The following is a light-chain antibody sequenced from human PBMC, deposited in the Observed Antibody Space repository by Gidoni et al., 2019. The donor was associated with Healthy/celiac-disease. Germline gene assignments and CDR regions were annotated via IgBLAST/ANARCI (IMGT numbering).Light chain of an antibody. CDR1: SSDVGGYNY. Sequence: QSAQSKPASVSGSPGQSNTISCTATSSDVGGYNYVCWYQQHPGKAPKPMIYDVSNRPSGVSNRFSGAKAGNTASLTICGLQAEVEADYYCSSYTSSSTLVFGTGTKVTVL. CDR3: SSYTSSSTLV. J-gene: IGLJ1*01. V-gene: IGLV2-14*03. CDR2: DVS.